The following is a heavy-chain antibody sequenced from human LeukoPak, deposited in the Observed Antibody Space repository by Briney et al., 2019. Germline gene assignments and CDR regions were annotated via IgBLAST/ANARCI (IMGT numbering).Heavy chain of an antibody. CDR3: AKASRNQLQHYYYYGMDV. CDR1: GFSVSGNY. J-gene: IGHJ6*02. Sequence: GGSLRLSCAASGFSVSGNYMSWVRQAPGKGLEWVSAISGSGGSTYYADSVKGRFTISRDNSKNTLYLQMNSLRAEDTAVYYCAKASRNQLQHYYYYGMDVWGQGTTVTVSS. CDR2: ISGSGGST. D-gene: IGHD2-2*01. V-gene: IGHV3-23*01.